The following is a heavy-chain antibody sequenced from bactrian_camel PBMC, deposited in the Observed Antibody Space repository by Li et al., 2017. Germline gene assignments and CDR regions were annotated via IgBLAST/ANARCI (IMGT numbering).Heavy chain of an antibody. D-gene: IGHD1*01. V-gene: IGHV3S1*01. CDR3: AAARGVWWGPRSCWAADGYEY. CDR2: ICAVGGTT. J-gene: IGHJ4*01. CDR1: GYTANTNC. Sequence: HVQLVESGGGSVQAGGSLKLSCVASGYTANTNCMGWFRQAPGKEREGLADICAVGGTTGYADSVKGRFVISRDNANNKVYLQMNSLRPEDTGMYYCAAARGVWWGPRSCWAADGYEYWGRGTQVTVS.